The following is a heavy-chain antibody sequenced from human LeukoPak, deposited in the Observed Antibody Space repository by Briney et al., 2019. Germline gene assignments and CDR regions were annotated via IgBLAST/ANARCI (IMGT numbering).Heavy chain of an antibody. Sequence: ASVKVSCKASGYTFTSYGISWVRQAPGQGLEWMGWISAYNGNTNHAQKLQGRVTMTTDTSTSTAYMELRSPRSDDTAVYYCARYDSSGFDAFDIWGQGTMVTVSS. D-gene: IGHD3-22*01. CDR1: GYTFTSYG. CDR3: ARYDSSGFDAFDI. J-gene: IGHJ3*02. CDR2: ISAYNGNT. V-gene: IGHV1-18*01.